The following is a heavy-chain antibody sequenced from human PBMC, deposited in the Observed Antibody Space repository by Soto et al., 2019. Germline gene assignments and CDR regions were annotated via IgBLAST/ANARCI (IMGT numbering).Heavy chain of an antibody. V-gene: IGHV3-30*18. J-gene: IGHJ6*02. CDR1: GFTFSSYG. CDR3: AKSVRAYSRSGMDV. D-gene: IGHD3-10*02. CDR2: ISYDGSNK. Sequence: GGSLRLSCAASGFTFSSYGMHWVRQAPGKGLEWVAVISYDGSNKYYADSMKGRFTISRDNSKNTLYLQMNSLRAEDTAVYYCAKSVRAYSRSGMDVWGQGTTVTVSS.